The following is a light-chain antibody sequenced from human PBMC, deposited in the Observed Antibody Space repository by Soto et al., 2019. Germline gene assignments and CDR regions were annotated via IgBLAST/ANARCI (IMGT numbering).Light chain of an antibody. J-gene: IGKJ5*01. CDR3: QQSYGTIT. CDR2: AAS. V-gene: IGKV1-39*01. CDR1: QSISRY. Sequence: DIQMTQSPSSLSAAVGDRVSITCRASQSISRYLNWYQQKPGKAPKVLIYAASRLQSGVPSRFNGSGSGTDFTLTISSLQPEDFAIYYCQQSYGTITFGQGTRLEIK.